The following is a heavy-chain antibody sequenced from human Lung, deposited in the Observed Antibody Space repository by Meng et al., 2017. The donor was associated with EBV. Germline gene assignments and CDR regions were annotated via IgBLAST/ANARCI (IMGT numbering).Heavy chain of an antibody. V-gene: IGHV1-18*01. J-gene: IGHJ4*02. D-gene: IGHD3-9*01. CDR3: ARVWNYDILTGYYTHYFDY. CDR2: ISGYNGNT. CDR1: GYTFTSYG. Sequence: QGLVVRSGAGVKKPGASVKVSCKASGYTFTSYGISWVRQAPGQGLEWMGWISGYNGNTNYAQKLQGRVTMTTDTSTSTAYMELRSLGSDDTAVYYCARVWNYDILTGYYTHYFDYWGQGTLVTVSS.